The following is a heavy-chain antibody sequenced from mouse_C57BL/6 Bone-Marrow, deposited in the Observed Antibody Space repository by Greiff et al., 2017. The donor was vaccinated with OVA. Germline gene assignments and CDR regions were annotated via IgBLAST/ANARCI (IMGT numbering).Heavy chain of an antibody. Sequence: DVKLQESGPGLVKPSQSLSLTCSVTGYSITSGYYWNWIRQFPGNKLEWMGYISYDGSNNYNPSLKNRISITRETSKNQCFRKLNSVTTEDTATYYCARAGYYRFAYWGQGTLVTVSA. CDR3: ARAGYYRFAY. CDR2: ISYDGSN. CDR1: GYSITSGYY. D-gene: IGHD2-3*01. J-gene: IGHJ3*01. V-gene: IGHV3-6*01.